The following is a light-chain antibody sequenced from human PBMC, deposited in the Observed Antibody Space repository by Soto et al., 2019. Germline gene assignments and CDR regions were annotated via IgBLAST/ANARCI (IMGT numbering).Light chain of an antibody. CDR1: QSLVHSDGNTF. Sequence: DVVMTQSPLSLPVTLGQPASISCRSSQSLVHSDGNTFLNWFQQRPGQSPRRLIYKVSNRDSGVPDRFSGSGSGTDFTLRISRVEAGDVGVYYCMQGTHWPPTFGQGTKLEIK. V-gene: IGKV2-30*02. CDR3: MQGTHWPPT. CDR2: KVS. J-gene: IGKJ2*01.